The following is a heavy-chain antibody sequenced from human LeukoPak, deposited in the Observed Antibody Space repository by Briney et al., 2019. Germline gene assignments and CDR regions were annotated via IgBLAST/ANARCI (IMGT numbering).Heavy chain of an antibody. J-gene: IGHJ6*03. CDR3: ARERPGYSGYDFLYYYYYMDV. D-gene: IGHD5-12*01. V-gene: IGHV4-38-2*02. Sequence: PSETLSLTCSVSGYSINSGYHWGWIRQPPGKGLEWIAIMHHTGSTHYNPSLQSRVTISIDTSKNHFPLKLRSVSAADTAVYYCARERPGYSGYDFLYYYYYMDVWGKGTTVTVSS. CDR1: GYSINSGYH. CDR2: MHHTGST.